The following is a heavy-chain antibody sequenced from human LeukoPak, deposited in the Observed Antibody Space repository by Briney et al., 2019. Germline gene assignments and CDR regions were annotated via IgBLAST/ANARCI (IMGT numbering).Heavy chain of an antibody. CDR3: ARGRFSGSYYTGAFDS. J-gene: IGHJ5*01. CDR1: GFSLSTSGMC. D-gene: IGHD3-10*01. Sequence: SGPTLVNPTQTLTLTCTFSGFSLSTSGMCVSWIRQPPGKGLEWIGRIYTSGSTNYNPSLKSRVTMSVDTSKNQFSLKLSSVTAADTAVYYCARGRFSGSYYTGAFDSWGQGTLVTVSS. CDR2: IYTSGST. V-gene: IGHV4-61*02.